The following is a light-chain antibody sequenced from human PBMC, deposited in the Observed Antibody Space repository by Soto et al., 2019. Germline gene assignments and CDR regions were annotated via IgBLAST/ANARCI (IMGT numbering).Light chain of an antibody. V-gene: IGKV1-9*01. J-gene: IGKJ3*01. CDR1: QGIRSY. CDR2: GAS. Sequence: DIQLTQSPFFLSASVGDRVTITCRASQGIRSYLAWYQQRPGKAPELLIYGASTLRTGVASRFSDSGSGSEFTLTISSLQPEDFASYFCQQLNIYPPLFTFGPGTKVDI. CDR3: QQLNIYPPLFT.